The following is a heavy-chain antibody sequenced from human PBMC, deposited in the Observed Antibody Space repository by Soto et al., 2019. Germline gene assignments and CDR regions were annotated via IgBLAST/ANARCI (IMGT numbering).Heavy chain of an antibody. Sequence: ASVKVSCKASGYTFASYDINWVRQATGQGLEWMGWMNPNSGNTGYAQKFQGRVTMTRNTSISTAYMELSSLRSEDTAVYYCGRGRGGGDYGGGDAFDIWGKGTMVTVS. CDR3: GRGRGGGDYGGGDAFDI. D-gene: IGHD4-17*01. V-gene: IGHV1-8*01. CDR2: MNPNSGNT. J-gene: IGHJ3*02. CDR1: GYTFASYD.